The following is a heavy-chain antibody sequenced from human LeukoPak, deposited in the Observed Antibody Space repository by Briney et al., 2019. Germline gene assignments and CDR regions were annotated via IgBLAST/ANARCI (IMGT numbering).Heavy chain of an antibody. D-gene: IGHD5-24*01. J-gene: IGHJ4*02. CDR1: GYSFTSYW. CDR3: ASRRKGMSTAGFDF. CDR2: IYPGDSDT. Sequence: GESLKISXKGSGYSFTSYWIGWVRQMPGKGREWMGIIYPGDSDTRYNPSFQGQVTISAEKSISTAYLQWSSLKASDTALYYCASRRKGMSTAGFDFWGQGTLVTVSS. V-gene: IGHV5-51*01.